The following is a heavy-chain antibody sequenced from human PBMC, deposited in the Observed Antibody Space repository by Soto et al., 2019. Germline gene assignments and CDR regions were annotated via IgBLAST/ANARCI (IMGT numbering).Heavy chain of an antibody. J-gene: IGHJ6*02. CDR1: GFTFSNYE. D-gene: IGHD4-4*01. Sequence: EVQLVESGGGLVQAGGSLSLSCAVFGFTFSNYEMNCVRQAPGKGLEWVSYISNSGRAIYYAESVKGRVTISRDNAKNSLYLQRNSLRAEDTAVYYCARDAEIYSGKFDYGLDVWGQGTTVTVSS. V-gene: IGHV3-48*03. CDR2: ISNSGRAI. CDR3: ARDAEIYSGKFDYGLDV.